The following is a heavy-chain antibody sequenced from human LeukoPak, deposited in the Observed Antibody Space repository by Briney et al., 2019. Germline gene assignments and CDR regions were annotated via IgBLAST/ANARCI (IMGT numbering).Heavy chain of an antibody. J-gene: IGHJ6*04. V-gene: IGHV5-10-1*01. CDR3: ARAGMDIVIVPAAMQAYYYGMDV. D-gene: IGHD2-2*03. CDR1: GYSFTSYW. CDR2: IDPSDPYT. Sequence: GESLRISCKGSGYSFTSYWINWVRQMPGKGLEWMGRIDPSDPYTNYSPSFQGHVTISADKSISTAYLQWSSLKASDTAIYYCARAGMDIVIVPAAMQAYYYGMDVWGKGTTVTVSS.